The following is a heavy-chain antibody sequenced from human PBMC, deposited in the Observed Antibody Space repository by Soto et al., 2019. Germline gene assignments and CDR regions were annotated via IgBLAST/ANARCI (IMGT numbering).Heavy chain of an antibody. Sequence: SVNGSCKASGGTFISYAIIWVRQAPGQGLELMGGIIPIFGTANYAQKFQGRVTITADESTSTAYMELSSLRSEDTAVYYCARDYHVIAARQAEGYYYYGMDVWGQGTTVTVSS. D-gene: IGHD6-6*01. CDR3: ARDYHVIAARQAEGYYYYGMDV. CDR2: IIPIFGTA. J-gene: IGHJ6*02. V-gene: IGHV1-69*13. CDR1: GGTFISYA.